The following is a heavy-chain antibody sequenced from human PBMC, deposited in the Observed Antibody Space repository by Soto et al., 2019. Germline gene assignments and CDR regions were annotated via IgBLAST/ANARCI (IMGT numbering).Heavy chain of an antibody. D-gene: IGHD3-3*01. CDR3: ARGITIFGVSLGDAFDI. CDR1: GCSISSYY. Sequence: SETLSLTCTVSGCSISSYYWSWIRQPPGKGLEWIGYIYYSGSTNYNPSLKSRVTISVDTSKNQFSLKLSSVTAADTAVYYCARGITIFGVSLGDAFDIWGQGTMVTVSS. CDR2: IYYSGST. V-gene: IGHV4-59*08. J-gene: IGHJ3*02.